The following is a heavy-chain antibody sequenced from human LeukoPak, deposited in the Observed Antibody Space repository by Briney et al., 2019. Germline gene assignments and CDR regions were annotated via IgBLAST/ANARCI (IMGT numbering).Heavy chain of an antibody. CDR3: ARGEEVVVVAATGLAFDI. D-gene: IGHD2-15*01. J-gene: IGHJ3*02. V-gene: IGHV3-48*03. CDR2: ISSSGSTT. Sequence: QPGGSLRLSCAASGFTFSSYEMNWVRQAPGKGLEWVSYISSSGSTTYYADSVKGRFTISRDNAKNSLYLQMNSLRAEDTAVYYCARGEEVVVVAATGLAFDIGGQGTMVTVSS. CDR1: GFTFSSYE.